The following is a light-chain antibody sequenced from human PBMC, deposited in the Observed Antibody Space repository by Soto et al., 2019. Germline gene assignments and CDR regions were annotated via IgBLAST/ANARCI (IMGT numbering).Light chain of an antibody. CDR3: LQDYGDSWT. CDR1: RDVGSD. J-gene: IGKJ1*01. V-gene: IGKV1-6*01. Sequence: QMTQSPSSRSGSVGKKINITCRASRDVGSDVSWYQQKPGQAPKLLIYAASNLYTGVPSRFSGSRSGTEFTLTISSLQPEDFAAYYCLQDYGDSWTFGQGTKVDIK. CDR2: AAS.